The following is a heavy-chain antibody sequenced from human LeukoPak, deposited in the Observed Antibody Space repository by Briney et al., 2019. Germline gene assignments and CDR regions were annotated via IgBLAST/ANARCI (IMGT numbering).Heavy chain of an antibody. CDR3: ARDRAYSYGCSYYFEN. D-gene: IGHD5-18*01. V-gene: IGHV3-53*01. CDR2: IYSGGAT. Sequence: GGSLRLSCAASGFTVSTNYMSWVRQAPGKGLEWVSVIYSGGATFYADSVKGRFTISRDNSRNTLYLQMNSLRAEDTAVYYCARDRAYSYGCSYYFENWGQGTLVTVSS. CDR1: GFTVSTNY. J-gene: IGHJ4*02.